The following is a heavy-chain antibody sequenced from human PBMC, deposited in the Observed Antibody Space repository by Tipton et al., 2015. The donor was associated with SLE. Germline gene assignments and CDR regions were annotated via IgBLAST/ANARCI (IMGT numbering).Heavy chain of an antibody. Sequence: SLRLSCAASGFTFSSYSMNWVRHAPGKGLEWVSSISSSSRYIYYADSVKGRFTISRDNAKNSLYLQMNSLRAEDTAVYYCAREGDVDYYDSREFEGAFDIWGQGTMVTVSS. V-gene: IGHV3-21*01. D-gene: IGHD3-22*01. CDR2: ISSSSRYI. J-gene: IGHJ3*02. CDR3: AREGDVDYYDSREFEGAFDI. CDR1: GFTFSSYS.